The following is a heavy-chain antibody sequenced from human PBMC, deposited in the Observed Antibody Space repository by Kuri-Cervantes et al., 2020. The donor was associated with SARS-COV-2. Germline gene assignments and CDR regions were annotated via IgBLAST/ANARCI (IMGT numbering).Heavy chain of an antibody. V-gene: IGHV1-18*04. CDR2: ISTYKGNT. Sequence: GESLKISCKASGYTFTSYGITWVRQAPGQGLEWKGWISTYKGNTNYAQKVQGRVTMTTNTSTSTAYMELRSLRSDDTAAYYGARVRKISGTTPDYWGQGTLVTVSS. J-gene: IGHJ4*02. CDR1: GYTFTSYG. D-gene: IGHD1-7*01. CDR3: ARVRKISGTTPDY.